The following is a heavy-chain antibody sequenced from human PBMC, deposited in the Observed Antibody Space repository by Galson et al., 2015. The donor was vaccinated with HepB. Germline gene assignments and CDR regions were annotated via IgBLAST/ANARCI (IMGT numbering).Heavy chain of an antibody. J-gene: IGHJ4*02. CDR3: AKGEGSSGWYNTLPADY. V-gene: IGHV1-3*01. Sequence: SVKVSCKASGYTFTTYAIHWVRQAPGQRLEWMGWINVGNGNTRFSQNFQGRVTITRDTSASTTYMELSNLRSEDTGVYYCAKGEGSSGWYNTLPADYWGQGTLVTVSS. CDR2: INVGNGNT. D-gene: IGHD6-19*01. CDR1: GYTFTTYA.